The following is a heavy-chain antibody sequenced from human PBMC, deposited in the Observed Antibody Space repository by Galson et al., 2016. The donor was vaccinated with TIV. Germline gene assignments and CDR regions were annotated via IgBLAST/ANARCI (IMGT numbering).Heavy chain of an antibody. CDR2: IIESGRST. D-gene: IGHD4-17*01. CDR1: GFTFSSYE. V-gene: IGHV3-48*03. J-gene: IGHJ4*02. CDR3: ARGGGYGDVYFDF. Sequence: SLRLSCAASGFTFSSYEMNWVRQAPGKGLEWVSYIIESGRSTYYADSVKGRFTFSRDNSKNTLYLQMDRLRAEDTAVYYCARGGGYGDVYFDFWGQGSLVTVSS.